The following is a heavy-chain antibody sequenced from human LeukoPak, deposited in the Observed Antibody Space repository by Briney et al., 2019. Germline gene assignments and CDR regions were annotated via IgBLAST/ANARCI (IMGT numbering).Heavy chain of an antibody. V-gene: IGHV4-59*08. CDR3: ARGYSYGYRHFDY. Sequence: PSETLSLTCTVSGGSVSGRYWSWIRQPPGKGLEWIGYIFYTVKTKYNPSLKSRVTISVDTSKNQFSLKLSSVTAADTAVYYCARGYSYGYRHFDYWGQGTLVTVSS. CDR1: GGSVSGRY. J-gene: IGHJ4*02. D-gene: IGHD5-18*01. CDR2: IFYTVKT.